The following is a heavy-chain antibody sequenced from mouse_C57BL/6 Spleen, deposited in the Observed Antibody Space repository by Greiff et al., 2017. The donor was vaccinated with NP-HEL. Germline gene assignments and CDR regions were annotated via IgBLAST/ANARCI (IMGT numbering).Heavy chain of an antibody. D-gene: IGHD2-2*01. J-gene: IGHJ4*01. CDR3: TRGGYPYAMDY. Sequence: EVKLVESGEGLVKPGGSLKLSCAASGFTFSSYAMSWVRQTPEKRLEWVAYISSGGDYIYYADTVKGRFTISRDNARNTLYLQMSSLKSEDTAMYYCTRGGYPYAMDYWGQGTSVTVSS. CDR1: GFTFSSYA. V-gene: IGHV5-9-1*02. CDR2: ISSGGDYI.